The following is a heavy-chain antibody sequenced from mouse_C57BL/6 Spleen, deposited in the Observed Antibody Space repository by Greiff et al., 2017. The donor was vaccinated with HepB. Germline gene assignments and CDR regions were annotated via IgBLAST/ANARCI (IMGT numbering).Heavy chain of an antibody. J-gene: IGHJ1*03. Sequence: EVQLQQSGPGLVKPSQSLSLTCSVTGYSITSGYYWNWIRQFPGNKLEWMGYISYDGSNNYNPSLKNRISITRDTSKNQFFLKLNSVTTEDTATYYCARPSRSYEVWYFDVWGTGTTVTVSS. CDR2: ISYDGSN. V-gene: IGHV3-6*01. D-gene: IGHD1-1*01. CDR1: GYSITSGYY. CDR3: ARPSRSYEVWYFDV.